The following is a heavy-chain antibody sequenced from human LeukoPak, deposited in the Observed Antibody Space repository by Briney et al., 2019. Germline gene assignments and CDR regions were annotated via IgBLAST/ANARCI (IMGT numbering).Heavy chain of an antibody. CDR3: AKGGIMITFGGGPFDP. D-gene: IGHD3-16*01. CDR2: ISGSGGST. V-gene: IGHV3-23*01. J-gene: IGHJ5*02. Sequence: GGSLRLSCAASGFNFSSYAVSWVRQPPGKGLECVSAISGSGGSTYYADSVNGRFTISRDNTKNTQNLQMNSLRAEDTAVYYGAKGGIMITFGGGPFDPWGQGTLVTVSS. CDR1: GFNFSSYA.